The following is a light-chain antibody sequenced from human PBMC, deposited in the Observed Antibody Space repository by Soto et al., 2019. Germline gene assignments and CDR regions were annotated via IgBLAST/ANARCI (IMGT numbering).Light chain of an antibody. CDR2: GAS. Sequence: EIVLTQSPGTLSLSPGERATLSCRASQSLSTNYLAWYQRKPGQAPRLLIYGASSRATDIPRRFSGSGSGTHFTLTITRLEPEDFGVYYCQQYGDSPPTFGQGTKVEIK. V-gene: IGKV3-20*01. CDR3: QQYGDSPPT. J-gene: IGKJ1*01. CDR1: QSLSTNY.